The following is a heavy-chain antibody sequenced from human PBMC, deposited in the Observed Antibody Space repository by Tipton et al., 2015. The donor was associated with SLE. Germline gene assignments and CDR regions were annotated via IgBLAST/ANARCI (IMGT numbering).Heavy chain of an antibody. Sequence: SLRLSCAASGFTFSSYAMSWVRQAPGKGLEWVSAISGSGGSTYYADSVKGRFTISRDDSKSIAYLQMSSLKTEDTAVYYCTSKLDRLDYWGQGTLVTVSS. V-gene: IGHV3-23*01. CDR3: TSKLDRLDY. CDR2: ISGSGGST. D-gene: IGHD5-12*01. J-gene: IGHJ4*02. CDR1: GFTFSSYA.